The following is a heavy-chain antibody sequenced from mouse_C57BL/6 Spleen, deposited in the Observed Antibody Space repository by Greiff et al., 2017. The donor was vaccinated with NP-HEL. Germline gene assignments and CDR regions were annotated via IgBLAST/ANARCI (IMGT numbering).Heavy chain of an antibody. D-gene: IGHD2-12*01. Sequence: QVQLQQSGPELVKPGASVKISCKASGYAFSSSWMNWVKQRPGKGLEWIGRIYPGDGDTNYNGTFKGKATLTADKSSSTAYMQLSSLTSEDSAVYFCARGGDDGLDYWGQGTTLTVSS. CDR1: GYAFSSSW. V-gene: IGHV1-82*01. CDR2: IYPGDGDT. CDR3: ARGGDDGLDY. J-gene: IGHJ2*01.